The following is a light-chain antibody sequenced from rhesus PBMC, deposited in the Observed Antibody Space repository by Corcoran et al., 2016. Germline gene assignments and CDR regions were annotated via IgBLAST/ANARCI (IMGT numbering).Light chain of an antibody. CDR1: QGISSY. Sequence: DNQMTQSPSSLSASVGDRVTITCRASQGISSYFNWYQKKPGKAPKLLIYYENILARGVPSRFSGSGSGTESTLTISSLEPEDVGVYYCQQSSNLWTFGQGTKVEIK. V-gene: IGKV1-32*04. CDR3: QQSSNLWT. J-gene: IGKJ1*01. CDR2: YEN.